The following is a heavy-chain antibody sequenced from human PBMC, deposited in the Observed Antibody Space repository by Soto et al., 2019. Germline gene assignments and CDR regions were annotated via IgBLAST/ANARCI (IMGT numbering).Heavy chain of an antibody. CDR1: GGSISSYY. D-gene: IGHD6-25*01. CDR3: ARDGSDAFDI. CDR2: IYYGGST. V-gene: IGHV4-59*01. J-gene: IGHJ3*02. Sequence: SETLSLTCTVSGGSISSYYWSWIRQPPGKGLEWIGYIYYGGSTNYNPSLKSRVTISVDTSKNQFSLKLSSVTAADTAVYYCARDGSDAFDIWGQGTMVTVSS.